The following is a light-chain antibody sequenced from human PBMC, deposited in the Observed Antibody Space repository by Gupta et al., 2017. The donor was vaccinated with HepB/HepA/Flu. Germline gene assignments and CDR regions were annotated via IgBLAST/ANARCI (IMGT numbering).Light chain of an antibody. Sequence: DTQMTQSPSSVSASVGDSVTITCQASQDISNYLNWYQQKPGKGPKLLIYDASNLEAGVPSRFSGSGSGTDFTFTISSLQPEDIATYYCQQYNNLPRTFGPGTKVDIK. J-gene: IGKJ3*01. CDR3: QQYNNLPRT. CDR2: DAS. V-gene: IGKV1-33*01. CDR1: QDISNY.